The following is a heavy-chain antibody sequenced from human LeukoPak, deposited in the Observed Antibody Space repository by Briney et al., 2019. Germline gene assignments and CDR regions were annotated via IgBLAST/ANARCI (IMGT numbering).Heavy chain of an antibody. J-gene: IGHJ4*02. CDR1: GGSISSYY. CDR2: IYYSGST. Sequence: SETLSLTYTVSGGSISSYYWSWIRQPPGKGLEWIGYIYYSGSTNYNPSLKSRVTISVDTSKNQFSLKLSSVTAADTAVYYCARGVVIAPQTFDYWGQGTLVTVSS. D-gene: IGHD2-21*01. CDR3: ARGVVIAPQTFDY. V-gene: IGHV4-59*01.